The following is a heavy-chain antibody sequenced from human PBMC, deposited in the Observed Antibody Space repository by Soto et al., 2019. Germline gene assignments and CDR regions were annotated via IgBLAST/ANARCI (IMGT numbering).Heavy chain of an antibody. CDR1: GFTFTSSA. D-gene: IGHD3-9*01. Sequence: SVKVSCKASGFTFTSSAVQWVRQARGQRLEWIGWIVVGSGNTNYAQKFQERVTITRDMSTSTAYMELSSLRSEDTAVYYCAADPIYDILTGYWYYYGMDVWGQGTTVTVSS. CDR2: IVVGSGNT. CDR3: AADPIYDILTGYWYYYGMDV. J-gene: IGHJ6*02. V-gene: IGHV1-58*01.